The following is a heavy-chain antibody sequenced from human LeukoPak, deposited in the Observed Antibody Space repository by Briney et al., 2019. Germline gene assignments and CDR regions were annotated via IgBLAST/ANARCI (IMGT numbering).Heavy chain of an antibody. Sequence: ASVKVSCKASGYTFTGYYMHWVRQAPGQGLEWMGWINPNSGGTNYAQKLQGRVTMTTDTSTSTAYMELRGLRSDDTAVYYCATRGSPLTDSSGWYYYYYYGMDVWGQGTTVTVSS. D-gene: IGHD6-19*01. CDR3: ATRGSPLTDSSGWYYYYYYGMDV. J-gene: IGHJ6*02. CDR1: GYTFTGYY. V-gene: IGHV1-2*02. CDR2: INPNSGGT.